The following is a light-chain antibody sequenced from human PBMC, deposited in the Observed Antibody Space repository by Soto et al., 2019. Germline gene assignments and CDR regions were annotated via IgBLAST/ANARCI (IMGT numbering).Light chain of an antibody. CDR1: QDINNR. CDR3: LQVKNFPRT. CDR2: AAS. J-gene: IGKJ1*01. Sequence: DIQMTQAPSSVSASVGDRVTITCRASQDINNRVAWFQQRPGRAPEYLIQAASILQSGFPSRFSATGSGTDFTLTIDSLQPEDFATYYCLQVKNFPRTFGQGTKLEIK. V-gene: IGKV1-12*01.